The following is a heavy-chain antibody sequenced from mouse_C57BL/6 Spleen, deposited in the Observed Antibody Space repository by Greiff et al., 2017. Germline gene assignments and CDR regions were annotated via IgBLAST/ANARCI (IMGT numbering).Heavy chain of an antibody. CDR1: GFTFSDYY. CDR2: INYDGSST. V-gene: IGHV5-16*01. J-gene: IGHJ2*01. CDR3: ARRGYYYSFFDY. Sequence: EVQRVESEGGLVQPGSSMKLSCTASGFTFSDYYMAWVRQVPEKGLEWVANINYDGSSTYYLDSLKSRFIISRDNAKNILYLQMSSLKSEDTATYYCARRGYYYSFFDYWGQGTTLTVSS. D-gene: IGHD2-12*01.